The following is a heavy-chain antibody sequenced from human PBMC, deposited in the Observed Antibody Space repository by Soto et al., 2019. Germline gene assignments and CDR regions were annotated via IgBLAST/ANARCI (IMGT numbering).Heavy chain of an antibody. J-gene: IGHJ6*04. Sequence: PGGSLRLSCAASGFTFSSYGMHWVRQAPGKGLEWVAVIWYDGSNKYYADSVKGRFTISGDNSKNTLYLQMNSLRAEDTAVYYWARGGRVFFVFGLDGWGKET. V-gene: IGHV3-33*01. CDR2: IWYDGSNK. CDR3: ARGGRVFFVFGLDG. CDR1: GFTFSSYG. D-gene: IGHD3-16*01.